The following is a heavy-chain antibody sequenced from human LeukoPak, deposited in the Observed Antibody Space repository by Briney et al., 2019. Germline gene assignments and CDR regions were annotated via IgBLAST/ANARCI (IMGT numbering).Heavy chain of an antibody. V-gene: IGHV1-69*04. CDR3: ARAPKIGSSWYDY. CDR2: IIPILGIA. CDR1: GGTFSSYA. D-gene: IGHD6-13*01. J-gene: IGHJ4*02. Sequence: SVKVSCKASGGTFSSYAISWVRQAPGQGLEWMGRIIPILGIANYAQKFQGRVTITANKSTSTAYMELSSLRSEDTAVYYCARAPKIGSSWYDYWGQGTLVTVSS.